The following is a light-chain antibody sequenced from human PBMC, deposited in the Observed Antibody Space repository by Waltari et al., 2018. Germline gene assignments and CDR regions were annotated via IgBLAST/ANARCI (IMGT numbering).Light chain of an antibody. CDR2: NAS. CDR1: QSVSSSY. V-gene: IGKV3-20*01. Sequence: EIVLTQSPGTLSLSPGERATLPCRASQSVSSSYLAWYQQKPGQAPRLLIHNASSRATGIPDRFSGSGSGTDFTLTFSRLEPEDFAVYYCQQYGSSPLTFGGGTKVEIK. CDR3: QQYGSSPLT. J-gene: IGKJ4*01.